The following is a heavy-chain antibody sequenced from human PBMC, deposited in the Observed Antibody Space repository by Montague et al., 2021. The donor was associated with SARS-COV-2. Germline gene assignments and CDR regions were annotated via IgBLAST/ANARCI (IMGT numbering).Heavy chain of an antibody. CDR2: IYYSGST. J-gene: IGHJ4*02. V-gene: IGHV4-39*01. CDR1: GRSISSSSYY. Sequence: SETLSLTCTVSGRSISSSSYYWGWTRQPPGKGLEWIGSIYYSGSTYYNPSLKSRVTISVDTSKNQFSLKLSSVTAADTAVYYCARHGKTRIAMIVVVIGYFDYWGQGTLVTVSS. CDR3: ARHGKTRIAMIVVVIGYFDY. D-gene: IGHD3-22*01.